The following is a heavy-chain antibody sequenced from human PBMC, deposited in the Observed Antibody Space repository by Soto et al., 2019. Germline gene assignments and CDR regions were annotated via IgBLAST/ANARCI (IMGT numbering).Heavy chain of an antibody. CDR1: GFTFSGYW. CDR3: AREAV. CDR2: IKQDGSEQ. J-gene: IGHJ6*02. Sequence: EVQLVESGGGLVQPGGSLRLSCAASGFTFSGYWMSWVRQAPGKGLEWVANIKQDGSEQFYVDSVKGRFTISRDNAKNSLYLKMTRLRAEDTAVYYCAREAVWGQGTTVTVSS. V-gene: IGHV3-7*05.